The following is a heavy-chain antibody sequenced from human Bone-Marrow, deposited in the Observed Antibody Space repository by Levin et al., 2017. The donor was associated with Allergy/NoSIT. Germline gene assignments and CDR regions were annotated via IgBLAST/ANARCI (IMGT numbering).Heavy chain of an antibody. CDR1: GFTFSSYG. J-gene: IGHJ4*02. CDR2: ISGSGGST. CDR3: AKERAVDSSGWYGTFDY. D-gene: IGHD6-19*01. V-gene: IGHV3-23*01. Sequence: GESLKISCAAPGFTFSSYGMSWVRQAPGKGLEWVTAISGSGGSTYYADSVKGRSTIFRDNSKNMLYLQMNSLRVEDTAVYYCAKERAVDSSGWYGTFDYWGQGTLVTVSS.